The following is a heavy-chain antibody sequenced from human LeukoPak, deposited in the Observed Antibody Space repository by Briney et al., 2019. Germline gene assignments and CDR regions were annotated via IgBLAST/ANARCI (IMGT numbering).Heavy chain of an antibody. Sequence: GGSLRLSCAASGFTFSSYEMNSVRQAPGKGLEWVSYISSSAGTIYYADSVKGRFTISRDNAKNSLYLQMNSLTAEDTALYYCARGAPSGILSSPFDYWGQGTLVTVSS. CDR1: GFTFSSYE. CDR2: ISSSAGTI. J-gene: IGHJ4*02. D-gene: IGHD3-9*01. CDR3: ARGAPSGILSSPFDY. V-gene: IGHV3-48*03.